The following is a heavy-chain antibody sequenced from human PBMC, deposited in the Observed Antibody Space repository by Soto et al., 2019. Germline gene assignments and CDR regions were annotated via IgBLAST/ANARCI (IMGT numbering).Heavy chain of an antibody. Sequence: GGSLRLFCAASGFTFSSYWMSWVRQAPGKGLEWVANIKQDGSEKYYVDSVKGRFTISRDNAKNSLYLQMNSLRAEDTAVYYCARDILAVAIFDYWGHLTLFTVPS. CDR3: ARDILAVAIFDY. D-gene: IGHD6-19*01. CDR2: IKQDGSEK. CDR1: GFTFSSYW. J-gene: IGHJ4*01. V-gene: IGHV3-7*01.